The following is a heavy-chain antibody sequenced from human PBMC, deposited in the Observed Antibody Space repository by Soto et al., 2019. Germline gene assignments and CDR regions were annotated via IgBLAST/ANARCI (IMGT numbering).Heavy chain of an antibody. D-gene: IGHD6-19*01. V-gene: IGHV3-48*04. CDR1: GFSFSSYS. CDR2: IFVTSATI. Sequence: EVQLVESGGGLVQPGGSLRLSCVASGFSFSSYSMVWVRQAPGKGLEWISYIFVTSATIHYADSVKGRFTVSRDNTQNSLLLLMNSLRAEDTAIYYCARDKGWSFDYWGQGTLVTVPS. CDR3: ARDKGWSFDY. J-gene: IGHJ4*02.